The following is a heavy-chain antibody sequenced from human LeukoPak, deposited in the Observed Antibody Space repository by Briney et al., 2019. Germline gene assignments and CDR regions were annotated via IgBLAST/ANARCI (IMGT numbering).Heavy chain of an antibody. CDR3: ARVFDSGSQAYFYYMDV. Sequence: PSETLSLTCTVSGDSIRSYYWSWIRQPPGKGLEWIGYIYSSGSTNYNPSLKSRVTMSVDTSKNQFSLKVSSVTAADTAVYYCARVFDSGSQAYFYYMDVWGKGTTVTIFS. D-gene: IGHD3-10*01. CDR2: IYSSGST. J-gene: IGHJ6*03. V-gene: IGHV4-59*01. CDR1: GDSIRSYY.